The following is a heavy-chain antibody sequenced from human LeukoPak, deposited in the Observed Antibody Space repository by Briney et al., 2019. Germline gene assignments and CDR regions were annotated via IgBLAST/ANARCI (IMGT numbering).Heavy chain of an antibody. Sequence: PGGSLRLSXAASGFTFSSYWMHWVRQAPGKGLVWVSRINSDGSSTSYADSVKGRFTISRDNAKNTLYLQMNSLRAEDTAVYYCARGSYPEDQANWFDPWGQGTLVTVSS. J-gene: IGHJ5*02. CDR2: INSDGSST. CDR3: ARGSYPEDQANWFDP. CDR1: GFTFSSYW. D-gene: IGHD2-15*01. V-gene: IGHV3-74*01.